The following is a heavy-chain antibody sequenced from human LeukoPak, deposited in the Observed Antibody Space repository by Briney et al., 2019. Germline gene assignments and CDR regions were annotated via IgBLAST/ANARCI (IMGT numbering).Heavy chain of an antibody. CDR2: IYDSGST. V-gene: IGHV4-59*08. Sequence: PGGSLRLSCAASGFTFSSCAMSWVRQAPGKGLEWIGYIYDSGSTKYNPSLKSRVTMSPDMSKNQFSLKLSSVTAADTAVYYCARLESGVLGDPYYYDSTGYYYRGYFDSWGQGTLVTVSS. CDR1: GFTFSSCA. J-gene: IGHJ4*02. CDR3: ARLESGVLGDPYYYDSTGYYYRGYFDS. D-gene: IGHD3-22*01.